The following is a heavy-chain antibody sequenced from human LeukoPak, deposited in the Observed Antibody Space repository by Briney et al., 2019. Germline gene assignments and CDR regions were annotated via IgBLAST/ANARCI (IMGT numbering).Heavy chain of an antibody. Sequence: PGGSLRLSCAASGFTFSSYEMNWVRQAPGKGLEWVSYISSSGSTIYYADSVKGRFTISRDNAKNSLYLQMNSLRAEDTAVYYCARDGYGGNSGEDYWGQGTLVTVSS. D-gene: IGHD4-23*01. CDR1: GFTFSSYE. J-gene: IGHJ4*02. CDR3: ARDGYGGNSGEDY. CDR2: ISSSGSTI. V-gene: IGHV3-48*03.